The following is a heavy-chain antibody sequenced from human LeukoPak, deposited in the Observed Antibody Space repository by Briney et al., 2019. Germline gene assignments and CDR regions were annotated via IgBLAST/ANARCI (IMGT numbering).Heavy chain of an antibody. Sequence: PGGSLRLSCAASGFTFSSYAMSWIRQPPGKGLEWIGEINHSGGTNYNPSLKSRVTISVDTSKNQFSLKLSSVTAADTAVYYCARDAIAVAGFDYWGQGTLVTVSS. V-gene: IGHV4-34*01. CDR3: ARDAIAVAGFDY. CDR1: GFTFSSYA. J-gene: IGHJ4*02. D-gene: IGHD6-19*01. CDR2: INHSGGT.